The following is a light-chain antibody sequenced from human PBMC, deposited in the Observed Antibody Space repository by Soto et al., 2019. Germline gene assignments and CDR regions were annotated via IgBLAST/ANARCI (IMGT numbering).Light chain of an antibody. V-gene: IGKV1-5*03. CDR2: KES. CDR3: QQFHSSPYT. Sequence: DIQMTQSPSTLSASVGDRVTITCRASQSISIWLAWYQQKPGTAPKLLIYKESSLQSGVPSRFSGSGSGTEFTRTISSLQPDDFATYYCQQFHSSPYTFGQGTKLEI. CDR1: QSISIW. J-gene: IGKJ2*01.